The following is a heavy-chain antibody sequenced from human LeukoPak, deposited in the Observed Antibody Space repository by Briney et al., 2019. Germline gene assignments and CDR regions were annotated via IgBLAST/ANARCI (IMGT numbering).Heavy chain of an antibody. CDR2: IYSGGST. D-gene: IGHD5-12*01. CDR1: GFTLSSNY. Sequence: GGSLRLSCAASGFTLSSNYMSWVRQAPGKGLEWVSVIYSGGSTYYADSVKGRFTISRDNSKNTLYLQMNSLRAEDTAVYYCARGSGYALDYWGQGTLVTVSS. CDR3: ARGSGYALDY. V-gene: IGHV3-66*01. J-gene: IGHJ4*02.